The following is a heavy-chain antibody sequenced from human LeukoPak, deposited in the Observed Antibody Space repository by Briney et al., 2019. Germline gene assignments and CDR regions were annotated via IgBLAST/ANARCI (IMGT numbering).Heavy chain of an antibody. D-gene: IGHD6-13*01. J-gene: IGHJ4*02. Sequence: GGSLRLSCATSGFSFSKAWMNWVREAPGKGLEWVSAISGSGGSTYYADSVKCRFTISRDNSKNTLYLQMNSLRAEDTAVYYCAKGYSSSWDYYFDYWGQGTLVTVSS. V-gene: IGHV3-23*01. CDR1: GFSFSKAW. CDR3: AKGYSSSWDYYFDY. CDR2: ISGSGGST.